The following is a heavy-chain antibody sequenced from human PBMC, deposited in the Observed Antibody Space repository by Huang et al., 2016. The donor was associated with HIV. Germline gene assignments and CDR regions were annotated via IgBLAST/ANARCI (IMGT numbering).Heavy chain of an antibody. Sequence: VQLVESGGGVVQPGRSLRLACAASGFSFSTYGLHWVRQAPGKGLEWLEVISYDGSNKYYAHAVKGRFTISRDTSENKVYLQMNSLRHEDTAVYYCAKDGADEEWDIDYWGQGTLVTVSS. CDR3: AKDGADEEWDIDY. V-gene: IGHV3-30*18. J-gene: IGHJ4*02. D-gene: IGHD1-26*01. CDR2: ISYDGSNK. CDR1: GFSFSTYG.